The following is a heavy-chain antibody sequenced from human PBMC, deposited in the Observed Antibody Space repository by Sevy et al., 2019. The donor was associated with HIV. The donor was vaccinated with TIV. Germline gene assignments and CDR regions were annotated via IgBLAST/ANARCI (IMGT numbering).Heavy chain of an antibody. CDR3: ARGGSNSWDWCDP. V-gene: IGHV1-8*01. J-gene: IGHJ5*02. CDR1: GYTFSSYD. CDR2: MNPNSGNT. D-gene: IGHD1-7*01. Sequence: ASVKVSCKASGYTFSSYDINWVRQATGQGLEWMGWMNPNSGNTDYAQKFQGRVTMTRNTSISTAYMELSSLRSEDTAVYYCARGGSNSWDWCDPWGQGTLVTVSS.